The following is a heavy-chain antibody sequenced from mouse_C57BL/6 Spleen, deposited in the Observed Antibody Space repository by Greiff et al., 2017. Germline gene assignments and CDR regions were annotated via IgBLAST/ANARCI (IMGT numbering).Heavy chain of an antibody. D-gene: IGHD1-1*01. CDR2: IYPGSGST. J-gene: IGHJ4*01. V-gene: IGHV1-55*01. CDR3: AYYGSSYEAMDY. CDR1: GYTFTSYW. Sequence: QVQLQQPGAELVKPGASVKMSCKASGYTFTSYWITWVKQRPGQGLEWIGDIYPGSGSTNYNEKFKSKATLTVDTSSSTAYMQLSSLTSEDSAVYYCAYYGSSYEAMDYWGQGTSVTVSS.